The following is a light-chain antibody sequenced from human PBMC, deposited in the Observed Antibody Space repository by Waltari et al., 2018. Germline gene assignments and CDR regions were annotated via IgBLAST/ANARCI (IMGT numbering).Light chain of an antibody. Sequence: QSALTQPASVSGSPGQSSPLSCTGTPSAAGAYNSVPWYQQHPGKAPKHMIYEVNNRPSGVSHRFSGSKSGNTASLTISGLQAEDEADYFCNSYTSSTTQVFGTGTKVTVL. V-gene: IGLV2-14*01. CDR3: NSYTSSTTQV. CDR2: EVN. CDR1: PSAAGAYNS. J-gene: IGLJ1*01.